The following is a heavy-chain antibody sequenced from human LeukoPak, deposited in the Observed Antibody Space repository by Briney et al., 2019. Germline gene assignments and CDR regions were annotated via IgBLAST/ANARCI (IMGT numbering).Heavy chain of an antibody. CDR2: ITWDGGST. V-gene: IGHV3-43*01. Sequence: GGSLRLSCAASGFTFDDYTMDWVRQAPGKGLEWVSLITWDGGSTYYADSVKGRFTISRDNSKNSLYLQMNSLRTEDTAVYYCARVKQASAFDIWGQGTMVTVSS. CDR1: GFTFDDYT. D-gene: IGHD5-12*01. J-gene: IGHJ3*02. CDR3: ARVKQASAFDI.